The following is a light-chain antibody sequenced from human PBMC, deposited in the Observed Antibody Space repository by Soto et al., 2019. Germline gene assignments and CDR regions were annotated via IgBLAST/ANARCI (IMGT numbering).Light chain of an antibody. V-gene: IGLV2-8*01. CDR3: ASYAGSNNLV. CDR1: SSDVGGHNY. CDR2: EVS. Sequence: QSVLTQPPSASGSPGQSVTISCTGTSSDVGGHNYVSWYQHHPGKAPRLMIFEVSNRPSGVPDRFSGSKSGNTASLTVSGLQAEDEADYFCASYAGSNNLVFGGGTKLTVL. J-gene: IGLJ3*02.